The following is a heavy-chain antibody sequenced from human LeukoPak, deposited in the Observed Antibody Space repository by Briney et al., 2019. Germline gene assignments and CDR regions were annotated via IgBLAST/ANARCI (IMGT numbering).Heavy chain of an antibody. CDR1: GGSISSYY. Sequence: SETLSLTCIVSGGSISSYYWSWIRQPPGKGLEWIGYIYYSGSTNYNPSLKSRVTISVDTSKNQFSLQLSSVTAADTAVYYCAKVVGDPGYWGQGTLVTVSS. CDR3: AKVVGDPGY. J-gene: IGHJ4*02. CDR2: IYYSGST. D-gene: IGHD2-15*01. V-gene: IGHV4-59*08.